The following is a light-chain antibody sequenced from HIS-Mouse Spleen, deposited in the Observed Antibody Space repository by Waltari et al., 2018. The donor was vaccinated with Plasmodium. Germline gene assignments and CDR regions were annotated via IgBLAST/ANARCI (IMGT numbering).Light chain of an antibody. Sequence: EIVMTQSPATLSVSSGERATLSCRASQSVSSNLAWYQQKPGQAPRPLIYGASTRATGIPARFSGSGSGTEFTLTISSLQSEDFAVYYCQQYNNWSFTFGPGTKVDIK. J-gene: IGKJ3*01. CDR3: QQYNNWSFT. CDR2: GAS. V-gene: IGKV3-15*01. CDR1: QSVSSN.